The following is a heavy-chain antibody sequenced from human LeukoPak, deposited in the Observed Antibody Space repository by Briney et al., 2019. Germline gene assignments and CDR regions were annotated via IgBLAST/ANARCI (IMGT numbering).Heavy chain of an antibody. Sequence: GGSLRLSCAASGFTFSSYEMNWGRQAPGKGLEWVAHIILSGITIYYADSVQGRFTISSDNAKNTLYLQMNSLRAADTAVYYCARLRAVDGNNYFHGRGERALVT. J-gene: IGHJ4*02. D-gene: IGHD6-19*01. CDR2: IILSGITI. CDR1: GFTFSSYE. V-gene: IGHV3-48*03. CDR3: ARLRAVDGNNYFHG.